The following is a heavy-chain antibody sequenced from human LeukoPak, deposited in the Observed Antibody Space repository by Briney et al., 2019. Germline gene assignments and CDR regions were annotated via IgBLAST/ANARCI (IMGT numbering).Heavy chain of an antibody. CDR2: IHTSGDT. D-gene: IGHD4-17*01. V-gene: IGHV3-53*01. CDR1: GFSFSDFG. J-gene: IGHJ5*02. CDR3: IVFGDSNH. Sequence: GGSLRLSCAASGFSFSDFGMGWVRQAPGKRLEWVSAIHTSGDTCYADSVKGRFTISRDTSKNTLYLQINSLRVEDTAVYYCIVFGDSNHWGQGTLVTVSS.